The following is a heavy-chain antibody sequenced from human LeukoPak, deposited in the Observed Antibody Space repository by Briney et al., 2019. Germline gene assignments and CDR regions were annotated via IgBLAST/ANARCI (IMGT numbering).Heavy chain of an antibody. CDR1: DSSISSGYY. CDR2: IDPSGSA. D-gene: IGHD3-9*01. V-gene: IGHV4-61*03. Sequence: SETLSLTCTVSDSSISSGYYWGWIRQPPGKGLEWIGYIDPSGSASYNPSLKSRVTIFVDTSKNLFSLILTSVSASDTAIYYCARDHWLFSSKTWYYYGMDVWGQGTTVTVSS. J-gene: IGHJ6*02. CDR3: ARDHWLFSSKTWYYYGMDV.